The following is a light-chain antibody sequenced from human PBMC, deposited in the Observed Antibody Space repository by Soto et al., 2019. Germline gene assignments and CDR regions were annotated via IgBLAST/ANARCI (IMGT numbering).Light chain of an antibody. J-gene: IGLJ3*02. CDR1: SSDVGGYNY. Sequence: QSALTQPASVSGSPGQSITISCTGTSSDVGGYNYVSWYQQHPGKAPKLMIYEVSNRPSGVSNRFSGSKSGNTASLTISGLQAEDEAAYYCSSYTSNSTRVFGGGTKVTVL. CDR2: EVS. V-gene: IGLV2-14*01. CDR3: SSYTSNSTRV.